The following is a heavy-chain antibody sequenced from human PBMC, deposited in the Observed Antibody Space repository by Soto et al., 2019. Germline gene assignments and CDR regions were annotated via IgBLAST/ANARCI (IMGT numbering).Heavy chain of an antibody. CDR2: INHSGST. CDR3: ARGRLGRVRGFLPDYYYYYGMDV. D-gene: IGHD3-10*01. J-gene: IGHJ6*02. Sequence: SETLSLTCAVYGGSFSGYYWSWIRQPPGKGLEWIGEINHSGSTNYNPSLKSRVTVSVDTSKNQFSLKLSSVTAADTAVYYCARGRLGRVRGFLPDYYYYYGMDVWGQGTTVTVSS. V-gene: IGHV4-34*01. CDR1: GGSFSGYY.